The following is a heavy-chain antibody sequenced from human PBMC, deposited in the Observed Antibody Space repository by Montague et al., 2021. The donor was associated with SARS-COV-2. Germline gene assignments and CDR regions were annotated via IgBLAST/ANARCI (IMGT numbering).Heavy chain of an antibody. Sequence: SLRLSGAASGFIFSRYEMNWVRQAPGKGLEWISYISSSGGGRTKDYTDXVKGRFTISRDNAKNSLYLQMNSLRVEDTAIYYCARDRDWDDWCGMDYWGQGTTVTVSS. D-gene: IGHD2-21*01. CDR3: ARDRDWDDWCGMDY. J-gene: IGHJ6*02. CDR1: GFIFSRYE. CDR2: ISSSGGGRTK. V-gene: IGHV3-48*03.